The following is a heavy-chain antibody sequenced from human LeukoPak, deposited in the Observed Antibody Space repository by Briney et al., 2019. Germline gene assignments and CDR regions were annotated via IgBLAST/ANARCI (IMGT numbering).Heavy chain of an antibody. CDR2: INHSGSN. CDR3: ASFPQRWLPPAH. V-gene: IGHV4-34*01. D-gene: IGHD5-18*01. J-gene: IGHJ4*02. Sequence: SETLSLTCAVYGGSFSGYYWSWIRQTPGKGLEWIGEINHSGSNNYNPSLKSRVTISVDTSKNQFSLKLSSVTAADTAVYYCASFPQRWLPPAHWGQGTLVTVSS. CDR1: GGSFSGYY.